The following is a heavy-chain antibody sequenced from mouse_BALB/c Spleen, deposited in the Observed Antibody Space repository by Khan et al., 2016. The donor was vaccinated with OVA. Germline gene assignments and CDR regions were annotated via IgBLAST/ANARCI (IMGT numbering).Heavy chain of an antibody. V-gene: IGHV3-2*02. Sequence: EVQLQESGPGLVKPSQSLSLICTVTGYLITSDYAWNWIRQFPGNKLEWMGFISYSGNTKYNPSLKSRISITRDTSKNQFFLQLNSVTTEDTATYYCARVYGGDFDYWGQGTTLTVSS. CDR3: ARVYGGDFDY. CDR1: GYLITSDYA. J-gene: IGHJ2*01. CDR2: ISYSGNT. D-gene: IGHD1-1*01.